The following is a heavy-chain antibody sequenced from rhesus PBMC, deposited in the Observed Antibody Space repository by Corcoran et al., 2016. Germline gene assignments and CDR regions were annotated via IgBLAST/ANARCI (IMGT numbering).Heavy chain of an antibody. CDR3: ASPFERGRFEV. V-gene: IGHV4S9*01. D-gene: IGHD3-34*01. CDR1: GGSISESSF. J-gene: IGHJ5-1*01. CDR2: IYTNSGTT. Sequence: QVRLQESGPGLVKSSETLSLTCAVSGGSISESSFWTWIRTPPGEGLRWIGNIYTNSGTTDRPSRKRRVTISKDTANNQFCLKVTSVHAADTAVYYCASPFERGRFEVWGAGILVTVSS.